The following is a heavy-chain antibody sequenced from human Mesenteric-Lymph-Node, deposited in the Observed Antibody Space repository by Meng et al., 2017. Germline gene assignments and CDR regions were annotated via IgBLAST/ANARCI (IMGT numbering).Heavy chain of an antibody. CDR2: IYYTGST. J-gene: IGHJ4*02. CDR1: GGSISSGHF. CDR3: ARNYYFDY. V-gene: IGHV4-30-4*08. Sequence: QVQLQESGPGLVKPSQTLSLTCTVSGGSISSGHFWSWIRQSPGKGLEWIGYIYYTGSTYYNPSLKSRVTISMDTSKNQFSLRLSSVTAADTAVYYCARNYYFDYWGQGTLVTVFS.